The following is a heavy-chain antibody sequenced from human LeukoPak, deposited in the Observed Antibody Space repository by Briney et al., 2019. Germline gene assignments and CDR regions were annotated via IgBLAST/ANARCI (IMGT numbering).Heavy chain of an antibody. CDR1: GGPFSGYF. Sequence: SETLSLTCAVSGGPFSGYFWSWIRQSSGKGLEWIGEIHNSGTTNYNPSLNSRVTISEDTSKNQSSLKLSSVTAADTAVYYCARWNYDFWSGYYRNWFDPWGQGTLVTVSS. CDR3: ARWNYDFWSGYYRNWFDP. D-gene: IGHD3-3*01. CDR2: IHNSGTT. J-gene: IGHJ5*02. V-gene: IGHV4-34*01.